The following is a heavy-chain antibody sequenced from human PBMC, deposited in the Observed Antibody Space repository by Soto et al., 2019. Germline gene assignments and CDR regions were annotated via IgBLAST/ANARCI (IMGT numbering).Heavy chain of an antibody. D-gene: IGHD2-2*01. CDR3: TTGLDCSSTSCYLSPYYYYGMDV. CDR2: ISYDGSNK. CDR1: GFTFSDYG. V-gene: IGHV3-30*03. Sequence: GGSLRLCCVVSGFTFSDYGMHWVRQAPGKGLEWVAVISYDGSNKYYADSVKGRFTISRDNSKNTLYLQMNSLKTEDTAVYYCTTGLDCSSTSCYLSPYYYYGMDVWGQGTTVTSP. J-gene: IGHJ6*02.